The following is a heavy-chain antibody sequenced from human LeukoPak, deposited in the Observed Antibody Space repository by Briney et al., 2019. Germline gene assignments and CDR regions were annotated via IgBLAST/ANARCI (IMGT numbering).Heavy chain of an antibody. D-gene: IGHD3-3*01. V-gene: IGHV3-7*05. Sequence: GGSLRLSCAASGFTFSSYWMSWVRQAPGKGLEWVANIEQEGSEKNYVDSVKGRFTISRDNAKNSLYLQMNSLRAEDTAVYYCARRGRIFGVVIIGYFDYWGQGTLVTVSS. CDR3: ARRGRIFGVVIIGYFDY. CDR1: GFTFSSYW. CDR2: IEQEGSEK. J-gene: IGHJ4*02.